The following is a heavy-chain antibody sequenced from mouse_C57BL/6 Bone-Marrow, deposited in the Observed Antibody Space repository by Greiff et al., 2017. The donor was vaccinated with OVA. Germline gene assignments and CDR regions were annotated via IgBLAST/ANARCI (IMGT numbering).Heavy chain of an antibody. V-gene: IGHV1-7*01. Sequence: VQLVESGAELAKPGASVKLSCKASGYTFTSYWLHWVKQRPGQGLEWIGYINPSSGYTKYNQKFKDKATLTADKSSSTAYMQLSSLTYEDSAVYYCARKAYYRDYAMDYWGQGTSVTVSS. CDR1: GYTFTSYW. J-gene: IGHJ4*01. CDR2: INPSSGYT. D-gene: IGHD2-14*01. CDR3: ARKAYYRDYAMDY.